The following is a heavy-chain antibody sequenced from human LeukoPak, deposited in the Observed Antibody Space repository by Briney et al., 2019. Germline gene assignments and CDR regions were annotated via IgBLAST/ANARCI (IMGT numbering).Heavy chain of an antibody. J-gene: IGHJ4*02. CDR1: GGSISSSNW. CDR3: ARDSPEADTADYFDY. Sequence: SETLSLTCAVSGGSISSSNWWSWVRQPPGKGLEWIGSIYYSGSTYYNPSLKSRVTISVDTSKNQFSLKLSSVTAADTAVYYCARDSPEADTADYFDYWGQGTLVTVSS. CDR2: IYYSGST. V-gene: IGHV4-4*02. D-gene: IGHD5-18*01.